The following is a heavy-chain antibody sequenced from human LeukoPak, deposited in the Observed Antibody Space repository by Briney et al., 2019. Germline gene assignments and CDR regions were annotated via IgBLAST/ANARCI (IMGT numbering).Heavy chain of an antibody. Sequence: ASVKVSCKASGYTFTGYYMHWVRQAPGQGLEWMGWINPNSGGTNYAQKFQCRVHMTRDTSISTAHMELSRLRSDATAVYYCARGSWVAARLLDYWGQGTLVTVSS. CDR3: ARGSWVAARLLDY. CDR2: INPNSGGT. CDR1: GYTFTGYY. V-gene: IGHV1-2*02. D-gene: IGHD6-6*01. J-gene: IGHJ4*02.